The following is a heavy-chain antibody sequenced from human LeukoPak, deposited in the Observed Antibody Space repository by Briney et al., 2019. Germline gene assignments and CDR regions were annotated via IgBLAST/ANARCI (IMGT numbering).Heavy chain of an antibody. J-gene: IGHJ4*02. CDR1: GGTFSSYA. CDR3: ARYYYDSSGYYYFDY. CDR2: IIPIFGTA. V-gene: IGHV1-69*01. Sequence: SVKVPCKASGGTFSSYAISWVRQAPGQGLEWMGGIIPIFGTANYAQKFQGRVTITADESTSTAYMELSSLRSEDTAVYYCARYYYDSSGYYYFDYWGQGTLVTVSS. D-gene: IGHD3-22*01.